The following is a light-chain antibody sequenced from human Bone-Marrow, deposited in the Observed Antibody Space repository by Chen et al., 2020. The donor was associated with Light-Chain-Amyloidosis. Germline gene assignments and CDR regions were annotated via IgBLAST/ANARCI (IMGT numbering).Light chain of an antibody. CDR3: QVWDRSSDRPV. CDR2: DDS. J-gene: IGLJ3*02. V-gene: IGLV3-21*02. CDR1: NIGSTS. Sequence: YVLTQPSSVSVAPGQTATIACGGNNIGSTSVHWYHQTPGQAPLLVVYDDSDRPSGIPERLSGSNSGNTATLTISRVEAGDEADYYCQVWDRSSDRPVFGGGTKLAVL.